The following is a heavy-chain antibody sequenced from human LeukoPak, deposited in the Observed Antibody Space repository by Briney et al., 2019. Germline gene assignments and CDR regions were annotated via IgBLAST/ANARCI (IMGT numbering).Heavy chain of an antibody. Sequence: GGSLRLSCTASGFTFGDYAMSWVRQAPGKGLEWVGFIRSKAYGGTTEYAASVKGRFTISRDDSKSIAYLQMNSLKTEDTAVYYCTRDIYNYYDSSGYLTGFDPWGQGTLVTASS. CDR1: GFTFGDYA. CDR3: TRDIYNYYDSSGYLTGFDP. V-gene: IGHV3-49*04. CDR2: IRSKAYGGTT. J-gene: IGHJ5*02. D-gene: IGHD3-22*01.